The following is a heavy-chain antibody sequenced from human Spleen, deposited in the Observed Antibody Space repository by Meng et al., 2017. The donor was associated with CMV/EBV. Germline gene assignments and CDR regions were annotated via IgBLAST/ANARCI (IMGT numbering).Heavy chain of an antibody. Sequence: ASVKVSCKASGYTFTGYYMHWVRQAPGQGLEWMGWIYPNSGGTNYSQQFQGRVTMTSDTSISTAYMELSRLRSDDTAVYYCARVGSYDFSDYWGQGTLVTVSS. CDR1: GYTFTGYY. J-gene: IGHJ4*02. CDR3: ARVGSYDFSDY. D-gene: IGHD3/OR15-3a*01. CDR2: IYPNSGGT. V-gene: IGHV1-2*02.